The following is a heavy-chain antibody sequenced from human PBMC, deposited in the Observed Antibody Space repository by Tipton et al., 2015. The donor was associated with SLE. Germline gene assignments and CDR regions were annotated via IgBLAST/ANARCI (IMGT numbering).Heavy chain of an antibody. Sequence: TLSLTCTVSGGSISSDGYYWNWIRQHPEKGLEWIGCIYYSGSTDYYDPSLESRVSISIDTSKNEFSLKLSSVTAADTAVYYCAREGDSSANFYYYGVNVWGQGTTVTVSS. CDR2: IYYSGSTD. V-gene: IGHV4-31*03. J-gene: IGHJ6*02. CDR3: AREGDSSANFYYYGVNV. D-gene: IGHD2-21*01. CDR1: GGSISSDGYY.